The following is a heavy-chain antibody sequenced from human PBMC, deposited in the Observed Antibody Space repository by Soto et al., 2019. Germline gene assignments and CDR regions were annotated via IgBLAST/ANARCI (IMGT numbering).Heavy chain of an antibody. J-gene: IGHJ4*02. V-gene: IGHV4-31*03. Sequence: QVQLQESGSGLLKPSQTLSLDCSVSGDSLRRGFHHWGWIRQTPGKGLQLIGYIDTNGDTHYDPSLRTRLNMSLVTTERRVSLKVTSVTAADTAVYYCARGTVYYCANDKCGFFCDHWGQGALVTVTS. CDR2: IDTNGDT. D-gene: IGHD2-8*01. CDR1: GDSLRRGFHH. CDR3: ARGTVYYCANDKCGFFCDH.